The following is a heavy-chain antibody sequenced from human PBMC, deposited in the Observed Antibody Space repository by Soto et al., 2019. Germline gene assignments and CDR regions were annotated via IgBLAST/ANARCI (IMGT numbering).Heavy chain of an antibody. V-gene: IGHV3-23*01. CDR3: TRAAIRGELLDY. CDR1: GFTFSSYA. J-gene: IGHJ4*02. CDR2: ISGSGSRT. Sequence: GGSLRLPCAASGFTFSSYAMSWVRQAPGKGLEWVSVISGSGSRTDYADSVKGRFTISRDNSKNTLNLQMNSLRVEDTAVYYCTRAAIRGELLDYWGQGTQVTVSS. D-gene: IGHD1-26*01.